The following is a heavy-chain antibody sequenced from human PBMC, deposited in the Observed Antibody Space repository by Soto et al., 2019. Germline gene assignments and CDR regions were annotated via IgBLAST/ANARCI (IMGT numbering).Heavy chain of an antibody. Sequence: PGGSLRLSCASSGFTFASYNMLWVRQAPGKGLEWVASISHHSDYIYHADSVKGRFTISRDNAKNSLYLEMNSLRAEDTAVYYCARESEDLTSNFDYWGQGTLVTVSS. CDR1: GFTFASYN. CDR2: ISHHSDYI. V-gene: IGHV3-21*06. J-gene: IGHJ4*02. CDR3: ARESEDLTSNFDY.